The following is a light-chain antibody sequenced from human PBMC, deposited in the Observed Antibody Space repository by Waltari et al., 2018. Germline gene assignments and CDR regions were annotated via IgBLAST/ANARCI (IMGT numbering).Light chain of an antibody. V-gene: IGLV3-21*02. J-gene: IGLJ1*01. CDR2: DDS. Sequence: SYVLTQPPSVSVAPGQTARITCGGNNIESNTVHWYQQKPGQAPVLVVYDDSDRPSGIPERFSGSNSGNAATLTIFGLEAGDEADYYCQVWDGSSDHYVFGSGTKVTVL. CDR3: QVWDGSSDHYV. CDR1: NIESNT.